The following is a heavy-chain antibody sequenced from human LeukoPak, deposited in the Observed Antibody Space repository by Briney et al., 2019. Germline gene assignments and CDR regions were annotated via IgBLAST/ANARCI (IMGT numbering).Heavy chain of an antibody. V-gene: IGHV4-59*01. CDR1: GGSISSYY. Sequence: SETLSLTCTVSGGSISSYYWSWIRQPPGKGLEWIGYMYYSGSTNYNPSLQSRVTISVDTSKNQFSLNLSSVTAADTAVYYCARGIIAAALDYWGQGTLVTVSS. CDR3: ARGIIAAALDY. D-gene: IGHD6-13*01. J-gene: IGHJ4*02. CDR2: MYYSGST.